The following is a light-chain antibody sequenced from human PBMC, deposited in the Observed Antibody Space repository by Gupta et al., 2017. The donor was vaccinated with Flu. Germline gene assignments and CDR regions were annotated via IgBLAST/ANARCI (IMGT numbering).Light chain of an antibody. CDR3: QMWDYTTVV. CDR1: NIGSRN. CDR2: RDN. Sequence: SYALTQPRSVSVALGQTARISCGGDNIGSRNVHWYQQKPGQAPVLIIYRDNKRPAGVPGQFSASNSGDSATLTVNSAQGGDEDDYYCQMWDYTTVVFGGGTKLTVL. J-gene: IGLJ3*02. V-gene: IGLV3-9*01.